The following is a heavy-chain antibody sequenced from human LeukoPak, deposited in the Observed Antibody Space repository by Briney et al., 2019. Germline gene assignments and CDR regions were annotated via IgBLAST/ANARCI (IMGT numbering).Heavy chain of an antibody. CDR3: ARGGSPRYFDY. D-gene: IGHD1-26*01. CDR2: IRDDGKNK. Sequence: GGSLRLSCAASGFTFNAYWMSWVRQAPGQGLEWVANIRDDGKNKYFMDSVKGRFTISRDNAKNSLYLQMNSLRAEDTAVYYCARGGSPRYFDYWGQGTLVTVSS. V-gene: IGHV3-7*01. CDR1: GFTFNAYW. J-gene: IGHJ4*02.